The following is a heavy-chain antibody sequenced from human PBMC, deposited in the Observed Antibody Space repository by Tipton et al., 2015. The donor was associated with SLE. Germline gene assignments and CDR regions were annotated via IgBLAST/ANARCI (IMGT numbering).Heavy chain of an antibody. CDR3: ASGILTGNAAFDV. Sequence: TLSLTCNVSGGSINSGGPLWSWIRPHPGKGLEWIGGINHSGSTNSNPSLKSRVTISVDTSKNQFSRILRSVTAADTAVYYCASGILTGNAAFDVWGQGTMVTVSP. CDR2: INHSGST. D-gene: IGHD3-9*01. J-gene: IGHJ3*01. V-gene: IGHV4-31*03. CDR1: GGSINSGGPL.